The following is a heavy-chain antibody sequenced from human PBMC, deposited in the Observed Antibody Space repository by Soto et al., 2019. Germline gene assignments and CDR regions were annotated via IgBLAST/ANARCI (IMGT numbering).Heavy chain of an antibody. CDR1: GYTFTSYA. J-gene: IGHJ5*02. CDR3: ARWYDFWSGPFDP. V-gene: IGHV1-3*01. CDR2: INAGNGNT. Sequence: VASVKVSCKASGYTFTSYAMHWVRQAPGQRLEWMGWINAGNGNTKYSQKFQGRVTITRDTSASTAYMELSSLRSEDTAVYYCARWYDFWSGPFDPWGQGTLVTVSS. D-gene: IGHD3-3*01.